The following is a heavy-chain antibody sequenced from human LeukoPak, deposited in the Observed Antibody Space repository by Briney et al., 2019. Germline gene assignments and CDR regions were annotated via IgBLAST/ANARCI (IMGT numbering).Heavy chain of an antibody. J-gene: IGHJ4*02. Sequence: LETLSLTCTASGGSISSYYWSWIRQPPGKGLEWIGYIYYSGSTNYNPSLKSRVTISVDTSKNQFSLMLSSVTAADTAVYYCARGFIVATIHLDYWGQGTLVTVSS. D-gene: IGHD5-12*01. CDR2: IYYSGST. CDR3: ARGFIVATIHLDY. V-gene: IGHV4-59*01. CDR1: GGSISSYY.